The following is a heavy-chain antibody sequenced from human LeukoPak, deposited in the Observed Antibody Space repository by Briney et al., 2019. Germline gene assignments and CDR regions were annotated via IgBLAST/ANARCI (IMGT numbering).Heavy chain of an antibody. V-gene: IGHV4-34*01. CDR1: GGSFSGYY. J-gene: IGHJ4*02. Sequence: SETLSLTCAVYGGSFSGYYWSWIRRPPGKGLEWIGEINHSGSTNYNPSLKSRVTISVDTSKNQFSLKLSSVTAADTAVYYCATREGSLYSSSADYWGQGTLATVSS. CDR2: INHSGST. D-gene: IGHD6-6*01. CDR3: ATREGSLYSSSADY.